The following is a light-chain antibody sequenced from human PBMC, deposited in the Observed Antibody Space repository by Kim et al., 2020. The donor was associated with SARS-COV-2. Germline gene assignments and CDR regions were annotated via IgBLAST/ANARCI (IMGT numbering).Light chain of an antibody. J-gene: IGKJ2*02. V-gene: IGKV4-1*01. Sequence: DIVMTQSPDSLAVSLGERATINCKSTQSLLYASSNKNYLAWYQQRPGQPPKLHIYWASTRKSGIPDRFSGSGSGTDFSLTINDLQAKDAARYNCQQYYTSPCTCDEGNELWI. CDR2: WAS. CDR3: QQYYTSPCT. CDR1: QSLLYASSNKNY.